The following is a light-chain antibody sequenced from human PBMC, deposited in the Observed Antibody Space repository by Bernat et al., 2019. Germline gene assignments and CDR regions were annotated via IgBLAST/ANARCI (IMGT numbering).Light chain of an antibody. J-gene: IGLJ1*01. CDR3: SSYTRSATYV. CDR2: EVN. Sequence: QSALTQPASVSGSPGQSITISCTGTSGDVGHYNLVSWYQQHPAKAPKLIIYEVNKRPSGVSYRFSASKSGNTASLTISGLQAEDESDYYCSSYTRSATYVFGTGTKVTVL. CDR1: SGDVGHYNL. V-gene: IGLV2-14*02.